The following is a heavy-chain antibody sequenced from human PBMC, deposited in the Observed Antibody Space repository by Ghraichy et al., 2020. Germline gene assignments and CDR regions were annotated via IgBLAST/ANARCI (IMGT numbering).Heavy chain of an antibody. CDR2: IKEDGSET. D-gene: IGHD3-3*01. Sequence: GGSLRLSCTASGFNFGRFWMTWVRQAPGKGLEWVANIKEDGSETYYVDSVKGRFTISRDNAKDSLFLQMNSLRAEDTAVYYCTRDYDSPSGYFREYTYWFDSWGQGTLVTVSS. CDR3: TRDYDSPSGYFREYTYWFDS. J-gene: IGHJ5*01. CDR1: GFNFGRFW. V-gene: IGHV3-7*03.